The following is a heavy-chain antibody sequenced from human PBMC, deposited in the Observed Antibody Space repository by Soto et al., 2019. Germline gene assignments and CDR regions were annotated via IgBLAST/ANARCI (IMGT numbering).Heavy chain of an antibody. J-gene: IGHJ5*02. V-gene: IGHV1-46*01. Sequence: ASVKVSCKASGYTFTSYYMHWVRQAPGQGLEWMGIINPSGGSTSYAQKFQGRVTMTRDTSTSTAYMELSSLRSEDTAVYYCAREAVDYYDISGGLDPWGQGTLVTVSS. CDR1: GYTFTSYY. CDR3: AREAVDYYDISGGLDP. D-gene: IGHD3-22*01. CDR2: INPSGGST.